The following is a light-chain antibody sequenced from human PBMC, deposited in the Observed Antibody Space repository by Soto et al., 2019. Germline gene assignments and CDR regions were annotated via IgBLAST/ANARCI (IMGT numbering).Light chain of an antibody. CDR1: QGISSY. CDR2: AAS. V-gene: IGKV1-8*01. CDR3: QQYYSYPPT. Sequence: IRMTQSPSSFSASTGDRVTITCRSSQGISSYLAWYQQKPGKAPKLLIYAASTLQSGVPSRFSGSGSGTDFTLTISCLQSEDFATYYCQQYYSYPPTFGGGTKVDIK. J-gene: IGKJ4*01.